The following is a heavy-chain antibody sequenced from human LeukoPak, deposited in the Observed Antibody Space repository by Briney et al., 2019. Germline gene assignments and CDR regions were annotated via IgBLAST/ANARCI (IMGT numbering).Heavy chain of an antibody. CDR2: IYHSGST. V-gene: IGHV4-30-2*01. D-gene: IGHD3-9*01. Sequence: SETLSLTCAVSGGSISSGGYSWSWIRQPPGKGLEWIGYIYHSGSTYYNPSLKSRVTISADRSKNQFSLKLSSVTAADTAVYYCARGGYDILTGYYNWFDPWGQGTLVTVSS. CDR3: ARGGYDILTGYYNWFDP. J-gene: IGHJ5*02. CDR1: GGSISSGGYS.